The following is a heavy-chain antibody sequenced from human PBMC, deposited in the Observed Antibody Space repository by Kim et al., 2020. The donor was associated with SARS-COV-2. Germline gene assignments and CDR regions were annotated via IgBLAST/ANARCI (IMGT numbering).Heavy chain of an antibody. D-gene: IGHD6-13*01. CDR2: K. CDR3: AREGIAAADDY. Sequence: KYYADSVKGRFTIARDKSKNTLYLQMNSLRAEDTAVYYCAREGIAAADDYWGQGTLVTVSS. V-gene: IGHV3-30*01. J-gene: IGHJ4*02.